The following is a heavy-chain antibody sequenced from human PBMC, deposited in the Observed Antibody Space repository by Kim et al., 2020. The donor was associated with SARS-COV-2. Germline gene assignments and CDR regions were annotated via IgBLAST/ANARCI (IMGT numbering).Heavy chain of an antibody. D-gene: IGHD7-27*01. CDR3: ARDAPSNWGRY. Sequence: ANYAQKSQGRVTITADESTSTAYMELSSLRSEDTAVYYCARDAPSNWGRYWGQGTLVTVSS. V-gene: IGHV1-69*01. J-gene: IGHJ4*02. CDR2: A.